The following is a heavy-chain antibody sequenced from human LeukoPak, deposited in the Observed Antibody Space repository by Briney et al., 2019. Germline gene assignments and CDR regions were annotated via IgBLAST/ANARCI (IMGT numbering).Heavy chain of an antibody. CDR1: GGSINSSSYY. D-gene: IGHD4-23*01. CDR3: ARAINSGADWFDP. Sequence: SETLSLTCTVSGGSINSSSYYWGWIRQPPGKGLEWIGSIYYSGSTYYNPSLKSRVTISVDTSKNQFSLKLSSVTAADTAVYYCARAINSGADWFDPWGQGTLVTVSS. J-gene: IGHJ5*02. CDR2: IYYSGST. V-gene: IGHV4-39*01.